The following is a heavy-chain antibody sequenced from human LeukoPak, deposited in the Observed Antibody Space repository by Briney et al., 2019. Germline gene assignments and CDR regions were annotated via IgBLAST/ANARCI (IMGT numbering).Heavy chain of an antibody. CDR2: LSGSGITT. Sequence: GGSLTLSCAASGFTFSNSAMSWVRQPPGKGLEWVSTLSGSGITTYYADSVKGRFTISRDNSKNTLYLQMNSLRAEDTAVYYCAKGIYSSGWSYFDYWGHGTLVTVSS. CDR1: GFTFSNSA. D-gene: IGHD6-19*01. CDR3: AKGIYSSGWSYFDY. V-gene: IGHV3-23*01. J-gene: IGHJ4*01.